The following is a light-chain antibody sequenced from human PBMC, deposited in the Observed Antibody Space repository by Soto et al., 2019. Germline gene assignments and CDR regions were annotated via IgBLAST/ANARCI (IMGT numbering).Light chain of an antibody. CDR3: GSWDSSLSAYV. V-gene: IGLV1-51*01. Sequence: VLTQSPSVSAAPGQKVTISCSGSSSNIGGNSVSWYQQLPGTAPKLLIYDDNKRPSGIPDRFSGSKSGTSATLGITGFQTGDEADYYCGSWDSSLSAYVFGTGTKVTVL. CDR1: SSNIGGNS. CDR2: DDN. J-gene: IGLJ1*01.